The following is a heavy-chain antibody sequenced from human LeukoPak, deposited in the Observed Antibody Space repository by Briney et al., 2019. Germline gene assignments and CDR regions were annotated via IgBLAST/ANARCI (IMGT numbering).Heavy chain of an antibody. V-gene: IGHV4-30-2*01. D-gene: IGHD1-7*01. CDR2: IYHSGST. CDR3: ARDRITGTTVGAFDI. Sequence: SETLSFTCAVSGGSISSGGYSWSWIRQPPGKGLEWIGYIYHSGSTYYNPSLKSRVTISVDRSKNQFSLKLSSVTAADTAVCYCARDRITGTTVGAFDIWGQGTMVTVSS. CDR1: GGSISSGGYS. J-gene: IGHJ3*02.